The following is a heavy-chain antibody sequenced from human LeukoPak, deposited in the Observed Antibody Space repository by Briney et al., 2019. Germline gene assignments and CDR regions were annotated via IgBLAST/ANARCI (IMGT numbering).Heavy chain of an antibody. D-gene: IGHD3-22*01. J-gene: IGHJ3*02. V-gene: IGHV1-69*05. CDR2: IIPIFGTR. CDR1: GGTFISYA. CDR3: ARDTRRQSSSGYYLMDAFDI. Sequence: GASVKVSCKASGGTFISYAISWVRQAPGQGLEWMGRIIPIFGTRNYAQKFQGRVTIITDESTSTAYMELSSLRSEDTAVYYCARDTRRQSSSGYYLMDAFDIWGQGTMVTVSS.